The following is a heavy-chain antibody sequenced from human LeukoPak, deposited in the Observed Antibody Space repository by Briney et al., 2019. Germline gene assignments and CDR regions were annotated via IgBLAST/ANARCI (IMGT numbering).Heavy chain of an antibody. CDR3: ARSLPGTGS. Sequence: GGSLRLSCAASGFTFSSYWMSWVRQAPGKGLQWVANIKTDGSETYYLDSVKGRFTISRDNAKNSLYLQMNSLRVEDTAVYYCARSLPGTGSWGQGTLVTVSS. CDR1: GFTFSSYW. V-gene: IGHV3-7*01. J-gene: IGHJ5*02. CDR2: IKTDGSET. D-gene: IGHD3-9*01.